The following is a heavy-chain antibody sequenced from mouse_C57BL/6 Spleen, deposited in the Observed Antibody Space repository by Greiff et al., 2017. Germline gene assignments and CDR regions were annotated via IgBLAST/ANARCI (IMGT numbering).Heavy chain of an antibody. CDR1: GYTFTSYW. V-gene: IGHV1-69*01. D-gene: IGHD1-1*01. J-gene: IGHJ2*01. Sequence: VQLQQPGAELVMPGASVKLSCKASGYTFTSYWMHWVKQRPGQGLEWIGEIDPSDSYTNYNQKFKGKSTLTVDKSSSTAYMQLSSLTSEDSAVYYCAILLRASYFDYWGQGTTLTVSS. CDR2: IDPSDSYT. CDR3: AILLRASYFDY.